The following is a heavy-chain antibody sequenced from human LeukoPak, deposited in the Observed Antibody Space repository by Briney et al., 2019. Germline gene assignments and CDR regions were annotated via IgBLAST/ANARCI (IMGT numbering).Heavy chain of an antibody. V-gene: IGHV4-59*01. D-gene: IGHD3-10*01. CDR3: ARSLRGWYFDL. CDR1: GGSISSYY. Sequence: SETLSLTCTVSGGSISSYYWSWIRQPPGKGLEWIGYIYYSGSTNYNPSLKSRVTISVDTSKNQFSLKLSSVTAADTAVYYCARSLRGWYFDLWGRGTLVTVSS. J-gene: IGHJ2*01. CDR2: IYYSGST.